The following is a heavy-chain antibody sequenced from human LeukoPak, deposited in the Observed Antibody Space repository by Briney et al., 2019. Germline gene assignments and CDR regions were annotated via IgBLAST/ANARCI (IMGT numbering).Heavy chain of an antibody. J-gene: IGHJ4*02. CDR3: ARRGYYYDSSGYLYYFDY. CDR1: GYSFTSYW. D-gene: IGHD3-22*01. Sequence: GESLKISCKGPGYSFTSYWIGWVRQMPGKGLEWMGIIYPGDSDTRYSPSFQGQVTISADKSISTAYLQWSSLKASDTAMYYCARRGYYYDSSGYLYYFDYWGQGTLVTVSS. V-gene: IGHV5-51*01. CDR2: IYPGDSDT.